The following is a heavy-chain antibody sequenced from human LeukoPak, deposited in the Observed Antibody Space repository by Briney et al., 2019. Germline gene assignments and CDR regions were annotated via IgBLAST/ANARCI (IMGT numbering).Heavy chain of an antibody. Sequence: GGSLRLSCAASGFTFSSYSMNWVRQAPGKGLEWVSSISSSSSYIYYADSVKGRFTISRDNAKSSLYLQMNSLRAEDTAVYYCARDRAAVAPFDYWGQGTLVTVSS. CDR1: GFTFSSYS. J-gene: IGHJ4*02. D-gene: IGHD6-19*01. V-gene: IGHV3-21*01. CDR3: ARDRAAVAPFDY. CDR2: ISSSSSYI.